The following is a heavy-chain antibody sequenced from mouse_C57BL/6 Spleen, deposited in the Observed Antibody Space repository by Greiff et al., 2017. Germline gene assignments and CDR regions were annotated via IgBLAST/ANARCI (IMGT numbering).Heavy chain of an antibody. CDR2: IYPGDGDT. J-gene: IGHJ2*01. Sequence: QVQLQQSGPELVKPGASVKISCKASGYAFSSSWMNWVKQRPGKGLEWIGRIYPGDGDTNYNGKFKGKATLTADKSSSTAYMQLSSLTSEDSAVYFCARSLQYYGSSYPFDYWGQGTTLTVSS. V-gene: IGHV1-82*01. CDR3: ARSLQYYGSSYPFDY. CDR1: GYAFSSSW. D-gene: IGHD1-1*01.